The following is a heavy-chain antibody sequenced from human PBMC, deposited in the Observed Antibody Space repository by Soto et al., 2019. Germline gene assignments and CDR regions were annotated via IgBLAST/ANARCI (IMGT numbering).Heavy chain of an antibody. Sequence: ASETLSLTCTVSGGSISSYYWSWIRQPPGKGLEWIGYIYYSGSTNYNPSLKSRVTISVDTSKNQFSLKLSSVTAADTAVYYCARGPSYYYDSSGYFYWGQGTLVTVSS. CDR3: ARGPSYYYDSSGYFY. J-gene: IGHJ4*02. CDR1: GGSISSYY. CDR2: IYYSGST. V-gene: IGHV4-59*01. D-gene: IGHD3-22*01.